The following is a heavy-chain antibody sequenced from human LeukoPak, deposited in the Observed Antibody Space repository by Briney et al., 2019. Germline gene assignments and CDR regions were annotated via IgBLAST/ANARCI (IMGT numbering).Heavy chain of an antibody. CDR2: ISGYNGNT. CDR1: GYTFNRYG. Sequence: ASVKVSCKASGYTFNRYGITWVRQAPGQGLEWMGWISGYNGNTNYAQKLQGRVTMTTDTSTSTAYMELRSLRSDDTAVYYCARKEEDYYDSSGYSGCLDYWGQGTLVTVSS. D-gene: IGHD3-22*01. CDR3: ARKEEDYYDSSGYSGCLDY. J-gene: IGHJ4*02. V-gene: IGHV1-18*01.